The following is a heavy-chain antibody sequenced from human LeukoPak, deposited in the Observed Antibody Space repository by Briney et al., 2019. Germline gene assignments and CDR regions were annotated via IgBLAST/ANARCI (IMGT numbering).Heavy chain of an antibody. CDR2: IASDGGAK. V-gene: IGHV3-30*03. CDR1: GFSFSNHG. Sequence: PGGSPRLSCVASGFSFSNHGMHWVRQAPGKGLEWVSVIASDGGAKFYADSVKGRFTLSRDSPKNMFFLQMNLLTVEDTAIYYCAREATWGQWYFDHWGQGTPVTVSS. CDR3: AREATWGQWYFDH. J-gene: IGHJ4*02. D-gene: IGHD6-19*01.